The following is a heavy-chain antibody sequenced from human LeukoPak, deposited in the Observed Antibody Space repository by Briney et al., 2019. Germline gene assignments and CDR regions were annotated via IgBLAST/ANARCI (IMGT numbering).Heavy chain of an antibody. CDR3: ARDASDTAMLGD. CDR2: IYYSGST. CDR1: GGSISSYY. D-gene: IGHD5-18*01. V-gene: IGHV4-59*01. Sequence: SETLSLTCTVSGGSISSYYWSWIRQPPGKGLEWIGYIYYSGSTNYNPSLKSRVTISVDTSKNQFSLKLSSVTAADTAVYYCARDASDTAMLGDWGQGTLVTVSS. J-gene: IGHJ4*02.